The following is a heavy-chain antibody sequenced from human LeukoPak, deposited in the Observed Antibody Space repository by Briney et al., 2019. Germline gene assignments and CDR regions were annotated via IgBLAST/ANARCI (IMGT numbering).Heavy chain of an antibody. V-gene: IGHV3-74*01. Sequence: PGGSLRLSCVASGFTFSSHWMSWVRQAPGKGLVWVSRINSDGSSTTFADSVKDRFAISRDNAKNTLYLQMNSLRVEDTAVYYCARGNNYGMDVWGQGTTVTVSS. J-gene: IGHJ6*02. CDR3: ARGNNYGMDV. D-gene: IGHD1/OR15-1a*01. CDR1: GFTFSSHW. CDR2: INSDGSST.